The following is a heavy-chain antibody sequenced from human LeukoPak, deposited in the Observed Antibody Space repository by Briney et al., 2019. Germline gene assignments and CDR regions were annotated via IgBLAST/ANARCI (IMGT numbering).Heavy chain of an antibody. CDR1: GGSFSGYY. J-gene: IGHJ1*01. D-gene: IGHD2-15*01. CDR2: INHSGST. Sequence: SETRSLTCAVYGGSFSGYYWSWIRQPPGKGLEWIGEINHSGSTNYNPSLKRRVTISVDTSKNQFSLKLSSVTAADTAVYYCARARGYCSGGSCYQKYFQHWGQGTLVTVSS. CDR3: ARARGYCSGGSCYQKYFQH. V-gene: IGHV4-34*01.